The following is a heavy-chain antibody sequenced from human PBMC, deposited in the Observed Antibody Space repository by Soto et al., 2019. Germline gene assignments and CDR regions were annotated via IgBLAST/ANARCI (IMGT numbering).Heavy chain of an antibody. CDR2: IYYSGST. D-gene: IGHD3-9*01. V-gene: IGHV4-31*03. J-gene: IGHJ4*02. CDR3: ARVCDYDSLTGPTLFDY. CDR1: GGSISSGGYY. Sequence: QVQLQESGPGLVKPSQTLSLTCTVSGGSISSGGYYWSWIRQHPGKGLEWIGYIYYSGSTYYNPSVKSRVTIAIDTSKNQFSLKLSSVTAADTAVYYCARVCDYDSLTGPTLFDYWGQGTLVTVSS.